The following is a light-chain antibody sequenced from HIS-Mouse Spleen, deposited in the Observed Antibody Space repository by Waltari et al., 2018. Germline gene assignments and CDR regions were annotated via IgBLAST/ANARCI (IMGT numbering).Light chain of an antibody. CDR3: CSYAGSSTSYV. CDR2: EGS. CDR1: SSDVGSYNL. Sequence: QSALTQPASVSGSPGQSITISCTGTSSDVGSYNLVSWYQHHPGKAPKLMSYEGSKRPSGVSNRFSGSKSGNTASLTISGLQAEDEADYYCCSYAGSSTSYVFGTGTKVTVL. J-gene: IGLJ1*01. V-gene: IGLV2-23*01.